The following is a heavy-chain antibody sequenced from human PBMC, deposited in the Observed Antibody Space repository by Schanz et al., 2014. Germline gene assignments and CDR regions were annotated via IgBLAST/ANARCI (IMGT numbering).Heavy chain of an antibody. D-gene: IGHD2-2*02. V-gene: IGHV3-33*03. Sequence: QVQLAESGGGVVQPGRSLRLSCAASGFAFNNYGMHWVRQAPGKGLEWVANIGYDGSEKYYVGSVKGRFTISRDNAKDSLYLQMTSLRAEDTAVYYCATQYCSGTTCYTDSWDHWGQGTLVTVSS. J-gene: IGHJ4*01. CDR2: IGYDGSEK. CDR1: GFAFNNYG. CDR3: ATQYCSGTTCYTDSWDH.